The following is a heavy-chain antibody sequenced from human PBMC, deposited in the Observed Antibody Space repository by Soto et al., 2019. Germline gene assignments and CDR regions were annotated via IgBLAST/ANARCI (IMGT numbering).Heavy chain of an antibody. Sequence: VQLVESGGGLVNPGGSLGLSCTASGFTFSNVGMHWVRQAAGKGLEWVGGIKSKTDGGTTDYAAPVKGRFTISRDDSKNTLYLQMHSLRTEDTAVYYCVTVAYYERSGGQGTLVTVSS. CDR2: IKSKTDGGTT. CDR1: GFTFSNVG. CDR3: VTVAYYERS. D-gene: IGHD3-3*01. J-gene: IGHJ4*02. V-gene: IGHV3-15*07.